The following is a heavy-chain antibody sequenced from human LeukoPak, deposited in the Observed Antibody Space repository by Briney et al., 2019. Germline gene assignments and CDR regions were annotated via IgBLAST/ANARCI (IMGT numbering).Heavy chain of an antibody. J-gene: IGHJ6*02. CDR1: GFTFSDYY. D-gene: IGHD2-2*02. V-gene: IGHV3-11*01. CDR3: AREVGYCSSTSCYSPYYYGMDV. CDR2: ISSSGSTI. Sequence: GGSLRLSCAASGFTFSDYYMSWIRQAPGKGLEWVSYISSSGSTIYYADSVKGRFTISRDNAKNSLYLQMNSLRAEDTAVYYCAREVGYCSSTSCYSPYYYGMDVWGQGTTVTVSS.